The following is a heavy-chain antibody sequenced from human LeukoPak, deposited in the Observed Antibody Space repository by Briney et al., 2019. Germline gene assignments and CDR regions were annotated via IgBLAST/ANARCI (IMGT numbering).Heavy chain of an antibody. D-gene: IGHD3-16*01. CDR3: ARGPRGGVMKWFDP. Sequence: SETLSLTCTVSGYSISSGYYWGWIRQPPGKGLEWIGSIYHSGSTYYNPSLKSRVTISVDTSKNQFSLKLSSVTAADTAVYYCARGPRGGVMKWFDPWGQGTLVTVSS. CDR2: IYHSGST. CDR1: GYSISSGYY. V-gene: IGHV4-38-2*02. J-gene: IGHJ5*02.